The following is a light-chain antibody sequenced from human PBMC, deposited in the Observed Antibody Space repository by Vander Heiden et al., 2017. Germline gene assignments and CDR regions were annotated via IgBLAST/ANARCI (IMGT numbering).Light chain of an antibody. J-gene: IGKJ2*01. CDR2: KAS. V-gene: IGKV1-5*03. CDR1: QSISSW. CDR3: QQYNSYPYT. Sequence: DIQMTQSTSTLSASVGDTVTITCRASQSISSWLAWYQQKPGKAPKLLLYKASSIESGVPSKFSGSGSGTEFTLSISGLEPDDFATYYCQQYNSYPYTFGQGTKLEIK.